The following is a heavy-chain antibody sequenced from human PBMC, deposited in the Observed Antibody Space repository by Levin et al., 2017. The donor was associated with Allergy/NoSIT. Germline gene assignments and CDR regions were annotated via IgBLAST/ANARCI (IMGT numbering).Heavy chain of an antibody. CDR3: VRGNVGYEGRYYYYGMDV. Sequence: SQTLSLTCSISGFSINTADWCWNWIRQPAGKRMEWIGRILPIGTTDYNPSLQSRVTISKDLSKNQVSLKLTSVTAPDTALYYCVRGNVGYEGRYYYYGMDVWGQGTTVTVSS. J-gene: IGHJ6*02. V-gene: IGHV4-61*02. D-gene: IGHD5-12*01. CDR2: ILPIGTT. CDR1: GFSINTAD.